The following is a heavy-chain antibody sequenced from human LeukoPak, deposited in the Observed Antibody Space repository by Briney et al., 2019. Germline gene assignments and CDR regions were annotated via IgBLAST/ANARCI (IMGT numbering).Heavy chain of an antibody. CDR3: CGSSLAGSDGMDV. CDR1: GYTFTGYY. V-gene: IGHV1-2*02. Sequence: ASVKVSCKASGYTFTGYYMHWVRQAPGQGLEWMGWINPNSGGTNYAQKFQGRVTMTRDTSISTAYMELGRLRSDDTAVYYCCGSSLAGSDGMDVWGQGTTVTVSS. J-gene: IGHJ6*02. CDR2: INPNSGGT. D-gene: IGHD6-19*01.